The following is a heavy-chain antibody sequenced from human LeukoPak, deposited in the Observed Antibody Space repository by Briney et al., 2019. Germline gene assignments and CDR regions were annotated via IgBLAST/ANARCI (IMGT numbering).Heavy chain of an antibody. Sequence: GASVKVSCKASGYTFTSYYMHWVRQAPGQGLEWMGIINPSGGSTSYAQKFQGRVTMTRDTSTGTVYMEVSSLRSEDTAVYYCATSTVHTTVTTPLDYWGQGTLVTVSS. D-gene: IGHD4-11*01. CDR3: ATSTVHTTVTTPLDY. CDR2: INPSGGST. CDR1: GYTFTSYY. V-gene: IGHV1-46*01. J-gene: IGHJ4*02.